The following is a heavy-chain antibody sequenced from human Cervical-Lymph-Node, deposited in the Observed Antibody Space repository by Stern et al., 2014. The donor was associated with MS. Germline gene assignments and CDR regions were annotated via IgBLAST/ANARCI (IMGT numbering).Heavy chain of an antibody. CDR3: TRGYSSVSVYALDI. V-gene: IGHV3-72*01. J-gene: IGHJ3*02. CDR2: IANKANRYTT. CDR1: GLTFGDHY. Sequence: EVQLVESGGGLVQPGGSLKLSCVGSGLTFGDHYMDWVRQVPGKGLEWLGRIANKANRYTTEYATSVNARFIISRDDSKKSLYLQMNSLKPEDTAVYHCTRGYSSVSVYALDIWGQGAMVTVSS. D-gene: IGHD2-15*01.